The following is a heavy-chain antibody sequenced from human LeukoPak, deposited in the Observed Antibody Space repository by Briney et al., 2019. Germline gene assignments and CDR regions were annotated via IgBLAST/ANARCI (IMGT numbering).Heavy chain of an antibody. Sequence: GGSLRLSCAASGFTFSSYSMNWVRQAPGKGLEWVSYISSSSSTIYYADSVKGRFTISRDNAKNSLYLQMNSLRAEDTAVYYCARDGHGVPLDYWGQGTLVTVSP. J-gene: IGHJ4*02. D-gene: IGHD4-17*01. CDR3: ARDGHGVPLDY. CDR2: ISSSSSTI. V-gene: IGHV3-48*01. CDR1: GFTFSSYS.